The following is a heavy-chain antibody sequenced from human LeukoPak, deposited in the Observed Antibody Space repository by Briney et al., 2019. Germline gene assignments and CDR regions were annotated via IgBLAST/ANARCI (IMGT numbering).Heavy chain of an antibody. V-gene: IGHV3-30*03. J-gene: IGHJ6*03. Sequence: GGSLRLSCAASGFTFTTYGIHWVRQAPGKGLEWVAAISYDGSNKYYADSVKGRFTISRDNSKNMLYLQMNRLRAEDTAVYYCARSLRVRGVPDYMDVWGKGTTVIISS. D-gene: IGHD3-10*01. CDR3: ARSLRVRGVPDYMDV. CDR2: ISYDGSNK. CDR1: GFTFTTYG.